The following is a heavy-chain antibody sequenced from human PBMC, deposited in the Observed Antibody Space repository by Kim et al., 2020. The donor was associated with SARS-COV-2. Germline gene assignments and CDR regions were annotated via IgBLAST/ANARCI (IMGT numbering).Heavy chain of an antibody. V-gene: IGHV4-39*01. J-gene: IGHJ4*02. D-gene: IGHD6-13*01. CDR3: ARLLAAAGYYFDY. Sequence: SPSLQSRVTISVDTSKNQFTLKLSSVTAADTAVYYCARLLAAAGYYFDYWGQGTLVTVSS.